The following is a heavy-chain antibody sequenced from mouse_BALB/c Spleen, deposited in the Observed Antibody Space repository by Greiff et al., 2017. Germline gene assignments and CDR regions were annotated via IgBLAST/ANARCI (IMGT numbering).Heavy chain of an antibody. Sequence: EVNVVESGGGLVQPGGSLKLSCAASGFTFSSYTMSWVRQTPEKGLEWVAYISNGGGSTYYPDTVKGRFTISRDNAKNTLYLQMSSLKSEDTAMYYCARQDYGSAWFAYWGQGTLVTVSA. D-gene: IGHD1-1*02. CDR2: ISNGGGST. CDR1: GFTFSSYT. J-gene: IGHJ3*01. V-gene: IGHV5-12-2*01. CDR3: ARQDYGSAWFAY.